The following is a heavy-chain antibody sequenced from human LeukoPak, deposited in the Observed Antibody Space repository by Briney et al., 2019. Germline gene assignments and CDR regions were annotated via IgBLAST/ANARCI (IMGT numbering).Heavy chain of an antibody. V-gene: IGHV3-30*18. J-gene: IGHJ4*02. Sequence: PGGSLRLSFAASGFTFSSYAMHWVRQAPGKGLEWVAVISYDGSNEYYADSVKGRFTISRDNSKNTLYLQMNSLRAEDTAVYYCAKDRGWFGEFLDYWGQGTLVTVSS. CDR1: GFTFSSYA. CDR3: AKDRGWFGEFLDY. CDR2: ISYDGSNE. D-gene: IGHD3-10*01.